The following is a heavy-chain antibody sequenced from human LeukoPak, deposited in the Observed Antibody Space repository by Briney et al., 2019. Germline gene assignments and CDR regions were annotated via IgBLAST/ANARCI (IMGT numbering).Heavy chain of an antibody. D-gene: IGHD3-22*01. CDR1: GGTFSSYA. Sequence: SVKVSCKASGGTFSSYAISWVRQAPGQGLEWMGRIIPIFGIANYAQKFQGRVTITAGKSTSTAYMELSSLRSEDTAVYYCARSMAITMIVVDPWGQGTLVTVSS. V-gene: IGHV1-69*04. CDR2: IIPIFGIA. J-gene: IGHJ5*02. CDR3: ARSMAITMIVVDP.